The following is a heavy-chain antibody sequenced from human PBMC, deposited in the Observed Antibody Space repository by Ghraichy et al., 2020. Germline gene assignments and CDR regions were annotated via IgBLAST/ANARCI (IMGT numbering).Heavy chain of an antibody. CDR3: ARDESEFMFTLFDY. J-gene: IGHJ4*02. D-gene: IGHD3-16*01. CDR2: ISSTGAGT. V-gene: IGHV3-23*01. Sequence: GGSLRLSCTASGFTFSNYAMNWVRQAPGKGLEWVSGISSTGAGTYYADSVEGRFTISRDNSKNTLLLQMSSLRAEDTAIYYCARDESEFMFTLFDYWGQGTLVTVS. CDR1: GFTFSNYA.